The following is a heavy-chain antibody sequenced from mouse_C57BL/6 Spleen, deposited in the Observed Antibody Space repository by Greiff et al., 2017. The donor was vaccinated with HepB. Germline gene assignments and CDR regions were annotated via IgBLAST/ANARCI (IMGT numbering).Heavy chain of an antibody. CDR3: ASSFNDYDFYYAVDY. CDR1: GYAFSSSW. D-gene: IGHD2-4*01. CDR2: IYPGDGDT. V-gene: IGHV1-82*01. J-gene: IGHJ4*01. Sequence: LQESGPELVKPGASVKISCKASGYAFSSSWMNWVKQRPGKGLEWIGRIYPGDGDTNYNGKFKGKATLTADKSSSTAYMQLSSLTSEDSAVYFCASSFNDYDFYYAVDYWGQGTSVTVSS.